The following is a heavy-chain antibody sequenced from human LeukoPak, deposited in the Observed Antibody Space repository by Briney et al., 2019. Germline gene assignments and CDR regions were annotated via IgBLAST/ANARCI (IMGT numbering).Heavy chain of an antibody. CDR2: SYNSGTT. CDR1: GGSISSYY. CDR3: ARYSYGLDF. Sequence: SETLSLTCTVSGGSISSYYWSWIRQPPGKGLEWIAYSYNSGTTNYNPSLKSRVSLSVDTSNNQFSLKLNAVTAADTAVYYCARYSYGLDFWGQGTLVSVSS. V-gene: IGHV4-59*01. J-gene: IGHJ4*02. D-gene: IGHD2-15*01.